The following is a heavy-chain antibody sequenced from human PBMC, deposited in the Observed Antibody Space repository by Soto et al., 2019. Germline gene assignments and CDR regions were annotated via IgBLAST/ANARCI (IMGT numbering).Heavy chain of an antibody. CDR1: GFIFNNYA. CDR3: ARGITSLGYCISTSCLDYYYGMDV. J-gene: IGHJ6*02. Sequence: GGSLRLSCAASGFIFNNYAMSWVRQGPGKGLEWVSGISPSGTSTYYADSVKGRFTISRDNSKDTLHLQLNNLRADDTAVYYFARGITSLGYCISTSCLDYYYGMDVWGQGTTVTVSS. V-gene: IGHV3-23*01. D-gene: IGHD2-2*01. CDR2: ISPSGTST.